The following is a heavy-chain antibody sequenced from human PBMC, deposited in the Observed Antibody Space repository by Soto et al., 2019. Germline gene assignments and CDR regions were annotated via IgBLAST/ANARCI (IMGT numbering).Heavy chain of an antibody. CDR3: ARDDGYYRLYDY. CDR2: IYYTGST. CDR1: GGSISSGDYF. Sequence: SETLSLTCTVSGGSISSGDYFWSWVRQPPGKGPEWIGYIYYTGSTSYNPSLKSRITMSVDTSKNQFSLKVSSVTAADTAVYFCARDDGYYRLYDYWGQGTLVTVSS. J-gene: IGHJ4*02. D-gene: IGHD3-3*01. V-gene: IGHV4-30-4*01.